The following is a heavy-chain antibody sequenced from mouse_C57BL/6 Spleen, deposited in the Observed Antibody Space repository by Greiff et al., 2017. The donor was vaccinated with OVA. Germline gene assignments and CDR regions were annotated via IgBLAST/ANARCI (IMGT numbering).Heavy chain of an antibody. V-gene: IGHV1-59*01. D-gene: IGHD1-1*01. CDR2: IDPSDSYT. Sequence: QVQLKQPGAELVRPGTSVKLSCKASGYTFTSYWMHWVKQRPGQGLEWIGVIDPSDSYTNYNQKFKGKATLTVDTSSSTAYMQLSSLTSEDSAVYYCARILYYGSSWDYWGQGTTLTVSS. CDR1: GYTFTSYW. CDR3: ARILYYGSSWDY. J-gene: IGHJ2*01.